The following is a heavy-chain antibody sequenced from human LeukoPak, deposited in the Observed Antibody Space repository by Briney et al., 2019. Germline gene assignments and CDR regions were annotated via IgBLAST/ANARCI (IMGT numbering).Heavy chain of an antibody. CDR1: GYTFTGYY. Sequence: ASVKVSCKASGYTFTGYYMHWVRQAPGQGLEWMGWINPNSGGTNYAQKFQGRVTMTRDTSISTAYMELSRLRSDDTAVYYSAAVAGLGNAFDIWGQGTMVTVSS. D-gene: IGHD6-19*01. CDR2: INPNSGGT. J-gene: IGHJ3*02. CDR3: AAVAGLGNAFDI. V-gene: IGHV1-2*02.